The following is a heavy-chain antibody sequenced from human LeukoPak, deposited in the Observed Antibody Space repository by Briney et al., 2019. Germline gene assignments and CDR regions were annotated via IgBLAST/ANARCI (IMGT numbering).Heavy chain of an antibody. Sequence: ASVKVSCKASGYTFTGYYMHWVRQAPGQGLEWMGWINPNSGGTNYAQKFQGRVTMTRDTSISTAYMELSRLRSDDTAVYYCARDGCSSTSCSPGSFDYWGQGTLVTVSS. CDR1: GYTFTGYY. CDR2: INPNSGGT. D-gene: IGHD2-2*01. V-gene: IGHV1-2*02. J-gene: IGHJ4*02. CDR3: ARDGCSSTSCSPGSFDY.